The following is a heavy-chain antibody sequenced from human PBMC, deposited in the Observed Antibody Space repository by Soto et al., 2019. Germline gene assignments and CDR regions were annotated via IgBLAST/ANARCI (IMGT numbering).Heavy chain of an antibody. J-gene: IGHJ6*02. CDR3: ARDVRRYYYDSSGYPGDYGMDV. D-gene: IGHD3-22*01. CDR1: GGYISSSSYY. V-gene: IGHV4-39*02. CDR2: IYYSGST. Sequence: SETMSLTCTVAGGYISSSSYYWGWKKKPPGKGLEWIGSIYYSGSTYYNPSLKSRVTISVDTSKNQFSLKLSSVTAADTAVYYCARDVRRYYYDSSGYPGDYGMDVWGQGTTVTVSS.